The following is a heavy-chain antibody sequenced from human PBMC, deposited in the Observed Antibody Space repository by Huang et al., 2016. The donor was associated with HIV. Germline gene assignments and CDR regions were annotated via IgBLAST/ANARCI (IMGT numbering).Heavy chain of an antibody. CDR2: ILPRFRAP. Sequence: QVQLEQSGPAVRKPGSSVKVSCQASGGSFSDQIIIWVRQAPGQRFEWMGGILPRFRAPAYAQEFKGRVTMTADESTATIYMELNSLTSEDTAVYYCAMSLRYQYDSRSYWGRYFDYWGQGTLVTVSS. CDR3: AMSLRYQYDSRSYWGRYFDY. V-gene: IGHV1-69*01. J-gene: IGHJ4*02. D-gene: IGHD3-16*01. CDR1: GGSFSDQI.